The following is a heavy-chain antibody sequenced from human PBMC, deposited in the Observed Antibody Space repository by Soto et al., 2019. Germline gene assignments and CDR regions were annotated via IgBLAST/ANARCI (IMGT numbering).Heavy chain of an antibody. D-gene: IGHD6-13*01. J-gene: IGHJ3*02. Sequence: QVQLVQSGAEVKKPGASVKVSCKASGYTFTSYGISWVRQAPGQGLEWMGWISAYNGNTNYAQKLQGRVTITTDTSTSTAYMELRSLRSDDTAVYYCARDHATPIADNDAFDIWGQGTMVTVSS. CDR3: ARDHATPIADNDAFDI. V-gene: IGHV1-18*01. CDR2: ISAYNGNT. CDR1: GYTFTSYG.